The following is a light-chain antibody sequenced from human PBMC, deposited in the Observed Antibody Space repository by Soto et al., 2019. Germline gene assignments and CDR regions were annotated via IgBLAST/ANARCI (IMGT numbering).Light chain of an antibody. CDR3: LQRSNWPLT. CDR1: QSVSSY. CDR2: DAS. Sequence: EMVMKQSPATLSMSPGERATLSCRASQSVSSYLAWYQQKPGQAPRLLIYDASNRATGIPARFSGSGSGTDFTLTISSLEPEDFAVYHCLQRSNWPLTFGGGTKVDVK. J-gene: IGKJ4*01. V-gene: IGKV3-11*01.